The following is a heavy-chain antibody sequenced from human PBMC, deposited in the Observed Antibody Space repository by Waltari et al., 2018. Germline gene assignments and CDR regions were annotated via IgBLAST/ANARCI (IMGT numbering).Heavy chain of an antibody. D-gene: IGHD3-22*01. CDR3: AKDQGYYYDGSGHAIFDY. CDR2: ISGSGGNT. CDR1: GFTFSDYA. Sequence: EVQLLESGGGLVQPGGSLRLSCAASGFTFSDYAMSWVRQPPGKGLEWVSTISGSGGNTYYIASVKGRFTISRDNSKNMLYLQMNSLRAEDTALYYCAKDQGYYYDGSGHAIFDYWGQGTLVTVSS. V-gene: IGHV3-23*01. J-gene: IGHJ4*02.